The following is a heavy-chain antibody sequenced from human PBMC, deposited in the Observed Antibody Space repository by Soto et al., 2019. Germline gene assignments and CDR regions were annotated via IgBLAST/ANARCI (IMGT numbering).Heavy chain of an antibody. J-gene: IGHJ5*02. Sequence: QAQLVESGGGVVQPGRSLRLSCAAAGFAFSRYGMLWVRQAPGTGLEWVAVISYDGSLQHYADSVKGRFTISRENSKNIVLVKMSSLRAEDTAAYSCASDPGYDHATVPSSWGQGTLVSVSS. CDR2: ISYDGSLQ. V-gene: IGHV3-30*03. D-gene: IGHD2-15*01. CDR3: ASDPGYDHATVPSS. CDR1: GFAFSRYG.